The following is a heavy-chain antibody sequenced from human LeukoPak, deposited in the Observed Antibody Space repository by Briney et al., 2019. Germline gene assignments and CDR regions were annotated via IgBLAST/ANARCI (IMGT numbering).Heavy chain of an antibody. CDR2: IIPILGIA. J-gene: IGHJ4*02. CDR1: GYTFTSYD. CDR3: ARESGYDSSGYDWDY. V-gene: IGHV1-69*04. Sequence: VKVSCKASGYTFTSYDINWVRQAPGQGLEWMGRIIPILGIANYAQKFQGRVTITADKSTSTAYMELSSLRSEDTAVYYCARESGYDSSGYDWDYWGQGTLVTVSS. D-gene: IGHD3-22*01.